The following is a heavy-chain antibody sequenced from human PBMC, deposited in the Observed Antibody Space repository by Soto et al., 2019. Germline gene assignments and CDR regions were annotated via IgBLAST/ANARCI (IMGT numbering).Heavy chain of an antibody. Sequence: QVQLQASGPGLVKPSETLSLTCIVSGGSLSTYQWTWIRQPPGKGLEWIGYVSYTGSTTYNPSLESRVTISLGTSRNDFSLTLTSVTAADTAVYYCARSGSGRHSHWFDPWGQGTLVTVSS. CDR3: ARSGSGRHSHWFDP. J-gene: IGHJ5*02. CDR1: GGSLSTYQ. D-gene: IGHD3-3*01. V-gene: IGHV4-59*01. CDR2: VSYTGST.